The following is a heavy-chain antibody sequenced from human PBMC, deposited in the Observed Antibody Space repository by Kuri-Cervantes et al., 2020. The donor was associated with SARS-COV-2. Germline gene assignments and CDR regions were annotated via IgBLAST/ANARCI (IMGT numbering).Heavy chain of an antibody. CDR1: GFTFSNAW. CDR2: IKSKTDGGTT. D-gene: IGHD3-3*01. V-gene: IGHV3-15*01. CDR3: TSSPAIFGVVFISGNS. J-gene: IGHJ4*02. Sequence: LSLTCAASGFTFSNAWMSWVRQAPGKGLEWVGRIKSKTDGGTTDYAAPVKGRFTITRDDSKNTLYLQMNSLKTEDTAVYYCTSSPAIFGVVFISGNSWGQGTLVTVSS.